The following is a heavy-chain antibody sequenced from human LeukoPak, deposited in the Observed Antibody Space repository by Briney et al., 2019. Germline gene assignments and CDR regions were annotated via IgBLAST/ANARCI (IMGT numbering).Heavy chain of an antibody. D-gene: IGHD3-3*01. V-gene: IGHV3-74*01. J-gene: IGHJ6*03. Sequence: GGSLRLSCAASGFTFSSYWMHWVRQAPGNGLVWVSRINTEASSTSYADSVKGRFTISRDNAKNTLYLQMNSLRPEDTAVYYCARDYDRYYMDVWGKGTTVTVSS. CDR3: ARDYDRYYMDV. CDR1: GFTFSSYW. CDR2: INTEASST.